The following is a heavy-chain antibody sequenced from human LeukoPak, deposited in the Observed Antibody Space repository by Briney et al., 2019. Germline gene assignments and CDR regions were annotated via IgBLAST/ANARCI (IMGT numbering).Heavy chain of an antibody. V-gene: IGHV3-21*01. J-gene: IGHJ4*02. CDR1: GFTFSTYN. D-gene: IGHD4-17*01. CDR2: ISGSGSGGST. CDR3: ARDLGTTVTTYLDY. Sequence: GGSLRLSCTASGFTFSTYNMNWVRQAPGKGLEWVSSISGSGSGGSTYYADSVKGRFTISRDNAKNSLYLQMNSLRAEDTAVYYCARDLGTTVTTYLDYWGQGTLVTVSS.